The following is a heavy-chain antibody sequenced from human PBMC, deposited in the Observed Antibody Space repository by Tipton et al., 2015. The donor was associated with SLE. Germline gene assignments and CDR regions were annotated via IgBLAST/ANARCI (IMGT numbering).Heavy chain of an antibody. CDR3: ARDISYSDSSGYHWRFGT. CDR2: IYYSGTT. J-gene: IGHJ5*02. Sequence: TLSLTCSVSGGSVSSAAYFWSWIRQHPGKGLEWIGYIYYSGTTKYNPSLEGRVLMSVDTSKNEFSLKLNSVTAADTARYYCARDISYSDSSGYHWRFGTWGQGTLVTVSS. V-gene: IGHV4-31*03. CDR1: GGSVSSAAYF. D-gene: IGHD3-22*01.